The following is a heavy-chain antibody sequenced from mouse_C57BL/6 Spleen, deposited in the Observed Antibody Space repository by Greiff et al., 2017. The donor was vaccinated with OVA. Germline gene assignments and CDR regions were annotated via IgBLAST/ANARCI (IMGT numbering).Heavy chain of an antibody. CDR1: GYAFSSSW. Sequence: VQLQQSGPELVKPGASVKISCKASGYAFSSSWMNWVKQRPGKGLEWIGRIYPGDGDTNYNGKFKGKATLTADKSSSTAYMQLSSLTSEDSAVYFCARGVTTGPHWYFDVWGTGTTVTVSS. V-gene: IGHV1-82*01. J-gene: IGHJ1*03. CDR3: ARGVTTGPHWYFDV. D-gene: IGHD1-1*01. CDR2: IYPGDGDT.